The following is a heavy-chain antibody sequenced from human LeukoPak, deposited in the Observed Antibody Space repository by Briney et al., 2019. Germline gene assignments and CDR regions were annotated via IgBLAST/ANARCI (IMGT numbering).Heavy chain of an antibody. CDR3: ARLSGYGLLYYYYMDV. J-gene: IGHJ6*03. V-gene: IGHV4-59*01. Sequence: SETLSLTCTVSGGSISSYYWSWIRQPPGKGLEWIGYIYYSGSTNYNPSLKSRVTISVDTSKNQFSLKLSSVTAADTAVYYCARLSGYGLLYYYYMDVWGKGTTVTVSS. CDR2: IYYSGST. CDR1: GGSISSYY. D-gene: IGHD5-12*01.